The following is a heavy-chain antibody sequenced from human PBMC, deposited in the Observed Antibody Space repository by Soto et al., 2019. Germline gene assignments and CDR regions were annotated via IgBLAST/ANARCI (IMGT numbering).Heavy chain of an antibody. V-gene: IGHV3-30-3*01. Sequence: QVQLVESGGGVGQPGRSLRLSCAASGFTFSSYAMHWVRQAPGKGLEWVAVISYDGSNKYYADSVKGRFTISRDNSKNTLYLQMNSLRAEDTAVYYCAREGMHGTGWYFDYWGQGTLVTVSS. CDR3: AREGMHGTGWYFDY. CDR2: ISYDGSNK. J-gene: IGHJ4*02. D-gene: IGHD2-8*01. CDR1: GFTFSSYA.